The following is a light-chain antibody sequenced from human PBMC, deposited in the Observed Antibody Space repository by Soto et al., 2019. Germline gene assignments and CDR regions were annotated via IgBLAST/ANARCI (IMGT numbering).Light chain of an antibody. CDR2: KAS. Sequence: DIQMTQSPPTLSASVGDRVTITCRASHNLDKWLAWYQQKPGKAPKLLINKASSLESGVPSRFSGSGSGTEFTLTISSLQPDDFATYYCQHFNSYPWTFGQGTKVDNK. J-gene: IGKJ1*01. CDR3: QHFNSYPWT. V-gene: IGKV1-5*03. CDR1: HNLDKW.